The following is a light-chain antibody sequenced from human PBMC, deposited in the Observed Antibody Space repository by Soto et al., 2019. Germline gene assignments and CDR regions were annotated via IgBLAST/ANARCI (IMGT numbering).Light chain of an antibody. Sequence: QSALTQPASVSGSPGRSITISCSGTISDFAVYYYVSWYQQHPGKAPKLILYGVSKRPSGVSNRFSGSKSGNMASLTISGLQAEDEADYYCSSHTTSSALQVFGTGTKVTVL. CDR3: SSHTTSSALQV. CDR1: ISDFAVYYY. V-gene: IGLV2-14*01. CDR2: GVS. J-gene: IGLJ1*01.